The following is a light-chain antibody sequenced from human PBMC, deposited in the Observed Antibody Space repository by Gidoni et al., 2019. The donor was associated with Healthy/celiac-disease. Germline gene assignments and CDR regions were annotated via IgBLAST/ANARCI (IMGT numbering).Light chain of an antibody. Sequence: QSVLTQPPSVSGAPGPRVTISCTGSSSSIGAGYDVHWYQQLPGTAPKLLIYGNSNRPSGVPDRFSGSKSGTSASLASTGLQAEDEADYYCQSYDSSLSGVVFGGGTKLTVL. V-gene: IGLV1-40*01. CDR2: GNS. J-gene: IGLJ2*01. CDR3: QSYDSSLSGVV. CDR1: SSSIGAGYD.